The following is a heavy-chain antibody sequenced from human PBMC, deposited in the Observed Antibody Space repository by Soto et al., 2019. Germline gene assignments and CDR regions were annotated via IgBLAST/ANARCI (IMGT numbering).Heavy chain of an antibody. CDR2: IKQDGSEK. D-gene: IGHD3-10*01. Sequence: GGSLRLSCAASGFTFSSYWMSWVRQAPGKGLEWVANIKQDGSEKYYVDSVKGRLTISRDNAKNSLYLQMNSLRAEDTAVYYCARARGDSFYYYYYYMDVWGKGTTVTVSS. J-gene: IGHJ6*03. V-gene: IGHV3-7*01. CDR1: GFTFSSYW. CDR3: ARARGDSFYYYYYYMDV.